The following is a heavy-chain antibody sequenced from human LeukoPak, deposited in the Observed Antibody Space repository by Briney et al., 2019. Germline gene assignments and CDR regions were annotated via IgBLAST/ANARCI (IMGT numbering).Heavy chain of an antibody. CDR1: GFTFSSYG. CDR3: TRAPDTGGYYGFDY. CDR2: IWFDGSNK. J-gene: IGHJ4*02. Sequence: GRSLRLSCAASGFTFSSYGMHWVRQAPGKGLEWVASIWFDGSNKYYGDSVKGRFTISRDDAKNTLYLQMNNLRAEDTAVYYCTRAPDTGGYYGFDYWGQGTLVTVSS. V-gene: IGHV3-33*01. D-gene: IGHD3-22*01.